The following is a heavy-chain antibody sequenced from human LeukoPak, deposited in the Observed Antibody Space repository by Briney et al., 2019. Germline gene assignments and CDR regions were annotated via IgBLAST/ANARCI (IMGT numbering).Heavy chain of an antibody. CDR1: GFTFSSYA. D-gene: IGHD1-26*01. Sequence: PGRSLRLSCAASGFTFSSYAMHWVRQVPGEGLEWVAVISYDGSNKYYADSVKGRFTISRDNSKNTLYLQMNSLRAEDTAVYYCAREAEEWELLYYFDYWGQGTLVTVSS. J-gene: IGHJ4*02. CDR3: AREAEEWELLYYFDY. CDR2: ISYDGSNK. V-gene: IGHV3-30-3*01.